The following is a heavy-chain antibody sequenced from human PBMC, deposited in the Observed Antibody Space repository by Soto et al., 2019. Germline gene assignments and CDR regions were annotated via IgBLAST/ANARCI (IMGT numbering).Heavy chain of an antibody. Sequence: EVQLVESGGGLIQPGGSLRLSCAVSGFTVSNNYMSWVRQAPGKGLEGVSVIYSGGYTAYGDSVKGRFTISRDNSKNTLKLKKKSLGAAGTAVYFRAAPPGGGGYWGQGTLVTVSS. J-gene: IGHJ4*02. CDR2: IYSGGYT. CDR1: GFTVSNNY. D-gene: IGHD3-10*01. CDR3: AAPPGGGGY. V-gene: IGHV3-53*01.